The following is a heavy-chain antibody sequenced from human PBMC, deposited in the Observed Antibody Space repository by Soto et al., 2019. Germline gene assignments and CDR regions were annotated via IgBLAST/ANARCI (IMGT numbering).Heavy chain of an antibody. Sequence: EMQLVESGGGLVQPGMSLRLSCAASGFTFDDYAMYWVRQVPGKGLEWVSGISWNSGRIGYADSVKGRFIISRDNAKNSLYLQMNSLRPVDTALYYCTKARLWGGDGYNSYYYNAMDVWGQGTTVTVSS. D-gene: IGHD3-16*01. J-gene: IGHJ6*02. CDR3: TKARLWGGDGYNSYYYNAMDV. V-gene: IGHV3-9*01. CDR1: GFTFDDYA. CDR2: ISWNSGRI.